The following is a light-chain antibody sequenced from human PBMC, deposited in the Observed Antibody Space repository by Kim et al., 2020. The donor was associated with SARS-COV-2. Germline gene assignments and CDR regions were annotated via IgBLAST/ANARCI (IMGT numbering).Light chain of an antibody. Sequence: VSPGQTASITYSGDKLGDKYACWYQQTPGQSPVLVIYQDDKRPSGIPERFSGSNSGNTATLTISGTQAMDEADYYCQAWDSSTVVFGGGTQLTVL. CDR1: KLGDKY. J-gene: IGLJ3*02. V-gene: IGLV3-1*01. CDR2: QDD. CDR3: QAWDSSTVV.